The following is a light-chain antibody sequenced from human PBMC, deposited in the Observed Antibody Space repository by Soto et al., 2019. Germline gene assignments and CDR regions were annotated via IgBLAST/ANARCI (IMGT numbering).Light chain of an antibody. J-gene: IGLJ2*01. CDR2: DVT. V-gene: IGLV2-14*01. CDR1: SSDVGAYNY. Sequence: QSALAQPASVSGSPGQSITISCTGTSSDVGAYNYVSWYHQHHPGKATELIIYDVTDPPSVVSTRFSGSKSGNTASLTISGIQAEDDGDYYCSSYTTIKTVIFGGGTKVTVL. CDR3: SSYTTIKTVI.